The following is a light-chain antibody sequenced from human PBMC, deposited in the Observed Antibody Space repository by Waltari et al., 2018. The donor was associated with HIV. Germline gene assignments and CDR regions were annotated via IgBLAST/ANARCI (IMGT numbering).Light chain of an antibody. CDR1: RSALGGSNN. V-gene: IGLV2-8*01. CDR3: SSSAGGDTLV. Sequence: QSALTQPPSASGFPGQSVTISCTGTRSALGGSNNVRGYQQYPGKAPKLFIYEITRRPSGVPDRFSGSKSGNTASLTVSGLQAEDEADYYCSSSAGGDTLVFGGGTKLTVL. CDR2: EIT. J-gene: IGLJ3*02.